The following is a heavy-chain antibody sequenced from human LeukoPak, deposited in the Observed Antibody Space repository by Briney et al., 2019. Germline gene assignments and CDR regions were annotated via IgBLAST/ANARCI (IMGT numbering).Heavy chain of an antibody. CDR1: GGSFSGYY. CDR2: INHSGST. J-gene: IGHJ6*02. V-gene: IGHV4-34*01. Sequence: SETLSLTCAVYGGSFSGYYRSWIRQPPGKGLEWIGEINHSGSTNYNPSLKSRVTISVDTSKNQFSLKLNSVTAADTAVYYCARDSGVGSYYYYGMDVWGQGTTVTVSS. CDR3: ARDSGVGSYYYYGMDV. D-gene: IGHD7-27*01.